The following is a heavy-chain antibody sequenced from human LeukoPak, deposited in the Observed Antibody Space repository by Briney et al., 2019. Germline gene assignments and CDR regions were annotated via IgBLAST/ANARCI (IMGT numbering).Heavy chain of an antibody. V-gene: IGHV3-30*02. Sequence: GGSLRLSCAASGFTFSSYGMHWVRQAPGKGLEWVAFIRYDGSNKYYADSVKGRFTISRDNSKNTLYLQMNSLRAEDTAMYYCAKAPSITMVRGVISYYYGMDVWGQGTTVTVSS. D-gene: IGHD3-10*01. CDR2: IRYDGSNK. CDR1: GFTFSSYG. CDR3: AKAPSITMVRGVISYYYGMDV. J-gene: IGHJ6*02.